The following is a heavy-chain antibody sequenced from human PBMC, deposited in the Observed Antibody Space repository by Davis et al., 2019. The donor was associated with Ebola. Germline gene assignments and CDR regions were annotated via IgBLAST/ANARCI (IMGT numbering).Heavy chain of an antibody. D-gene: IGHD3-22*01. V-gene: IGHV4-34*01. CDR2: INHSGST. J-gene: IGHJ4*02. CDR3: ARHGIYYYDSSAYRN. Sequence: PSETLSLTCTVSGGSISSYYWSWIRQPPGKGLEWIGEINHSGSTNYNPSLKSRVTISVDTSKNQFSLKLSSVTAADTAVYYCARHGIYYYDSSAYRNWGQGTLVTVSS. CDR1: GGSISSYY.